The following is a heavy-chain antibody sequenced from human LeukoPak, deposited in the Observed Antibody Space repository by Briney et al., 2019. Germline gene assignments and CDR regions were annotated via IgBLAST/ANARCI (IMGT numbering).Heavy chain of an antibody. CDR3: AIPPGYCGNDCSFDH. V-gene: IGHV5-51*01. Sequence: GESLKISCEGSGYSFSNYWIGWVRQMPGKGQEWVGIIYPGDYETRYSPSFQGLVTISVDKSISTAYLQWSSLKASDTAMYYCAIPPGYCGNDCSFDHWGQGTLVTVSS. CDR2: IYPGDYET. J-gene: IGHJ4*02. CDR1: GYSFSNYW. D-gene: IGHD2-21*02.